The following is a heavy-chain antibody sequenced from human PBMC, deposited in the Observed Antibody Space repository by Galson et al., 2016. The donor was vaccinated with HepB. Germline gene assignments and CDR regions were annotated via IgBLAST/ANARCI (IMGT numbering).Heavy chain of an antibody. V-gene: IGHV1-18*01. Sequence: SVKVSCKASGYSFTGYGISWVRQAPGQGLEWMGWISGYNGRTYYAQNFQGGVTMTTDTSTTTSYMELRSLRAEDTAPYYCAKGTLGTCTGATCYPLDSWGQGTLVTVSS. CDR2: ISGYNGRT. CDR3: AKGTLGTCTGATCYPLDS. D-gene: IGHD2-8*02. CDR1: GYSFTGYG. J-gene: IGHJ4*02.